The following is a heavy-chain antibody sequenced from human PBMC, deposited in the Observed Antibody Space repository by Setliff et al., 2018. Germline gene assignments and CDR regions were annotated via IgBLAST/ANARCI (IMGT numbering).Heavy chain of an antibody. CDR3: ARGGCSSTSCYPLEFDY. Sequence: SETLSLTCAVHGGSFSGYYWSWIRQPPGKGLEWMGEINHSGSTNYNPSLKSRVTISVDTSKNQFSLKLSSVTAADTAVYYCARGGCSSTSCYPLEFDYWGQGTLVTVSS. J-gene: IGHJ4*02. D-gene: IGHD2-2*01. V-gene: IGHV4-34*01. CDR1: GGSFSGYY. CDR2: INHSGST.